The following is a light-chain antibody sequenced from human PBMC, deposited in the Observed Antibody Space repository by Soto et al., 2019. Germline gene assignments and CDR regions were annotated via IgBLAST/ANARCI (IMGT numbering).Light chain of an antibody. J-gene: IGKJ1*01. CDR2: AAS. CDR1: QTVSSNY. CDR3: QHYSIVWA. Sequence: EIVLTQSPGTLSLSPGERATLSCRASQTVSSNYLAWYQQKPGQAPRLLIYAASTRATGIPDRFSGSGSGTDFTLTISSLQSEDFATYYCQHYSIVWAFGQGTKVDIK. V-gene: IGKV3-20*01.